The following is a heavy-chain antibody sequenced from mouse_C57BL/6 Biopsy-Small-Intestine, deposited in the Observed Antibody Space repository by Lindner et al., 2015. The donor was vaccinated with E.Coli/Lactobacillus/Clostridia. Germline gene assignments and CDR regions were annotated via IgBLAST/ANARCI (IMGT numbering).Heavy chain of an antibody. CDR2: LPGSGSI. D-gene: IGHD2-4*01. CDR1: GYTFTEYT. V-gene: IGHV1-62-2*01. Sequence: VQLQESGAELVKPGASVKLSCKASGYTFTEYTIHWVKQRSGQGLEWDWVVLPGSGSIKYNEKFKDKATLTADKSSSTVYMELSRLTSEDSAVYFCARHDWRLRGAWFAYWGQGTLVTVSA. CDR3: ARHDWRLRGAWFAY. J-gene: IGHJ3*01.